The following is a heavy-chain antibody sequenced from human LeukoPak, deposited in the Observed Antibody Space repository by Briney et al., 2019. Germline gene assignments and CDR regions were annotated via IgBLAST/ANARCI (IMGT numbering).Heavy chain of an antibody. D-gene: IGHD5-24*01. CDR1: GFTFSSYS. CDR2: ISSSSSTI. J-gene: IGHJ3*02. CDR3: ARPVEMATITFSDAFDI. V-gene: IGHV3-48*04. Sequence: GGSLRLSCAASGFTFSSYSMNWVRQAPGKGLEWVSYISSSSSTIYYADSVKGRFTISRDNAKNSLYLQMNSLRAEDTAVYYCARPVEMATITFSDAFDIWGQGTMVTVSS.